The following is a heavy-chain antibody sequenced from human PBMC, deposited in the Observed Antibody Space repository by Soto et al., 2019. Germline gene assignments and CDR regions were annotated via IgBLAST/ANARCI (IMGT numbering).Heavy chain of an antibody. Sequence: QVQLVQSGDEVRKPGSSVKVSCKASGYIFVNYGIAWVRQAPGQGLEWMGRISPYSGNTHYASKVQGRLTITTDTSTSTSYMDLGSLTSDDTAVYYCALLYNYLTPTSQDVWGQGTTVTVSS. CDR2: ISPYSGNT. CDR1: GYIFVNYG. CDR3: ALLYNYLTPTSQDV. V-gene: IGHV1-18*01. D-gene: IGHD3-16*01. J-gene: IGHJ6*02.